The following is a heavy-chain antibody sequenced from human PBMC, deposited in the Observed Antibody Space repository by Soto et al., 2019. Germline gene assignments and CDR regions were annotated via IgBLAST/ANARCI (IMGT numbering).Heavy chain of an antibody. V-gene: IGHV5-51*01. CDR1: GYSFTSYW. Sequence: GESLKISCKGSGYSFTSYWIGWVRQMPGKGLEWMGIIYPGDSDTRYSPSFQGQVTISADKSISTAYLQWSSLKASDTAMYYCARTRPRGSGSRNWFDPWGQGTLVTSPQ. CDR3: ARTRPRGSGSRNWFDP. J-gene: IGHJ5*02. CDR2: IYPGDSDT. D-gene: IGHD3-10*01.